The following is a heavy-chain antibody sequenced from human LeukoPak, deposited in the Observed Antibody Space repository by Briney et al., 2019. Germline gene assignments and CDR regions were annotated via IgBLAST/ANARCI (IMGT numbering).Heavy chain of an antibody. V-gene: IGHV4-4*07. CDR2: IYTSGST. D-gene: IGHD2-15*01. CDR3: SRQAYCGGGNCYPFDY. J-gene: IGHJ4*02. CDR1: GGSISSYY. Sequence: SETLSLTCTVSGGSISSYYWSWIRQPAGKGLEWIGRIYTSGSTNYNPSLKSRVTMSVDTSKNHFSLKLTSVTAADTAVYYCSRQAYCGGGNCYPFDYWGQGTLVTVSS.